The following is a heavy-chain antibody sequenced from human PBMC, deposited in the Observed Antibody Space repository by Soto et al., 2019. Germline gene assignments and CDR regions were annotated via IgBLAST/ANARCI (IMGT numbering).Heavy chain of an antibody. CDR1: GYTFTSYY. J-gene: IGHJ4*02. CDR3: ARNGLGYCISTSFYDLGY. Sequence: ASVKVSCKASGYTFTSYYMHWVRQAPGQGLEWMGIINPSGGSTSYAQKFQGRVTMTRDTSTSTVYMELSSLRSEDTAVYYCARNGLGYCISTSFYDLGYWGKETLVTVSA. CDR2: INPSGGST. D-gene: IGHD2-2*01. V-gene: IGHV1-46*01.